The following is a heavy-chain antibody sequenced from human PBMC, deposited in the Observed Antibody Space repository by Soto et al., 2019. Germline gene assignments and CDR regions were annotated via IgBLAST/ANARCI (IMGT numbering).Heavy chain of an antibody. CDR1: GYTFTSYA. V-gene: IGHV1-3*01. D-gene: IGHD2-15*01. Sequence: QVPLVQSGAEVKKPGASVKVSCKASGYTFTSYAMHWVRQAPGQRLEWMGWINAGNGNTKYSQKFQGRVTITRDTSASTAYMELSSLRSEDTAVYYCARGVLGYCSGGSCYKKDYYYYYMDVWGKGTTVTVSS. J-gene: IGHJ6*03. CDR3: ARGVLGYCSGGSCYKKDYYYYYMDV. CDR2: INAGNGNT.